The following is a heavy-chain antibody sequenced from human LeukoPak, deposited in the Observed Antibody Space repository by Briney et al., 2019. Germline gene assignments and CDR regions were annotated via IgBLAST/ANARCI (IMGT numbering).Heavy chain of an antibody. Sequence: PSETLSLTCAVYGGSFSGYYWSWIRQPPGKGLEWIGEINHSGSTNYNPSLKSRVTIPVATSKNQFSLKLSSVTAADPAVYSCARDRGYSGYAAFAYWGQGTLVTVSS. V-gene: IGHV4-34*01. D-gene: IGHD5-12*01. CDR1: GGSFSGYY. J-gene: IGHJ4*02. CDR3: ARDRGYSGYAAFAY. CDR2: INHSGST.